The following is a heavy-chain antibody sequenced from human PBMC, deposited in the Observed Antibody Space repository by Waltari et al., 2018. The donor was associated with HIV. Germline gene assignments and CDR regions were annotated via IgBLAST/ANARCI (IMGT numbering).Heavy chain of an antibody. D-gene: IGHD3-22*01. CDR3: ARDVFGSSGYYYDRYFDL. CDR2: ISSSGSTS. J-gene: IGHJ2*01. V-gene: IGHV3-48*03. Sequence: EVQLVESGGGLVQPGGSLRLSCAASGFTFSSYEMNWVRQAPGKGLEWVSYISSSGSTSYYADSVKGRFTISRDNAKNSLYLQMNSLRAEDTAVYYCARDVFGSSGYYYDRYFDLWGRGTLVTVSS. CDR1: GFTFSSYE.